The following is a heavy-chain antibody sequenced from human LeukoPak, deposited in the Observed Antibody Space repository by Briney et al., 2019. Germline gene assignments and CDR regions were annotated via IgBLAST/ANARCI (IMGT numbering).Heavy chain of an antibody. CDR1: GFTFSDYY. CDR2: ISSSGSTI. D-gene: IGHD3-3*01. Sequence: KPGGSLRLSCAASGFTFSDYYMSWIRQAPGKGLEWVSYISSSGSTIYYADSVKGRFTISRDNAKNSLYLQMNSLRAEDTAVYYCARASNYDFWSGSALYYYMDVWGKGTTVTVSS. CDR3: ARASNYDFWSGSALYYYMDV. V-gene: IGHV3-11*01. J-gene: IGHJ6*03.